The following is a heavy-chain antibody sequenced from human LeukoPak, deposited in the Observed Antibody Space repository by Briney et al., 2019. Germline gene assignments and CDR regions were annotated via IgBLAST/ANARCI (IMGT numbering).Heavy chain of an antibody. CDR2: ISGSGGST. CDR3: AKDGGSSWYIDY. D-gene: IGHD6-13*01. CDR1: GFTFSSYA. J-gene: IGHJ4*02. Sequence: GGSLRLSCAASGFTFSSYAMSWVRQAPGKGLEWVSVISGSGGSTDYADSVKGRFTISRDNSKNTLYLQMNSLRAEDTAVYYCAKDGGSSWYIDYWGQGTLVTVSS. V-gene: IGHV3-23*01.